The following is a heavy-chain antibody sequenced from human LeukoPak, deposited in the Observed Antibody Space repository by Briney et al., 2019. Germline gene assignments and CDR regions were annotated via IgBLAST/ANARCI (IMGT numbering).Heavy chain of an antibody. CDR1: GITFSTYS. Sequence: GGSLRLSCAASGITFSTYSMSWVLQVPGKGLEWVSYIDSSSSTIHYSDSVKGRFTISRDNAKNSLYLQMNSLRDEDTAVYYCASRGNFQNWGQGTLVTVSS. D-gene: IGHD3-10*01. J-gene: IGHJ1*01. V-gene: IGHV3-48*02. CDR2: IDSSSSTI. CDR3: ASRGNFQN.